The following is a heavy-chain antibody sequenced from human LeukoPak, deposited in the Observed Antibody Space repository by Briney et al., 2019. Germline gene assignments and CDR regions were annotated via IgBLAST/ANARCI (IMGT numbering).Heavy chain of an antibody. D-gene: IGHD2-15*01. CDR1: GGSFSGYY. J-gene: IGHJ6*02. CDR2: INHSGST. CDR3: ARGSKDIVVVVAATPGYYGMDV. Sequence: SETLSLTCAVYGGSFSGYYWSWIRQPPGKGLEWIGEINHSGSTNYNPSLKSRVTISVDTSKNQFSLKLSSVTAADTAVYYCARGSKDIVVVVAATPGYYGMDVWGQGTTVTVPS. V-gene: IGHV4-34*01.